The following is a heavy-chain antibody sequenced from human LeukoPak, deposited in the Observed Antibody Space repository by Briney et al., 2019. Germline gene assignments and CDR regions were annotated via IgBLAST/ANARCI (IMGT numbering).Heavy chain of an antibody. J-gene: IGHJ3*02. V-gene: IGHV3-30*04. CDR1: GFTFSSYA. Sequence: SGGSLRLSCAASGFTFSSYAMHWVRQAPGKGLEWVAVISYDGSNKYYADSVKGRFTISRDNSKNTLYLQMNSLRAEDTAVYYCARENDQTNGGIVAAGTSPGASDIWGQGTMVTVSS. D-gene: IGHD6-13*01. CDR2: ISYDGSNK. CDR3: ARENDQTNGGIVAAGTSPGASDI.